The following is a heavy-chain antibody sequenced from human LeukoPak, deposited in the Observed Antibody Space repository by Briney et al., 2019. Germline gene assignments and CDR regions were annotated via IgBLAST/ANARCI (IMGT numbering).Heavy chain of an antibody. J-gene: IGHJ4*02. CDR3: ARVLRYYDILTGYSRDFDY. CDR2: INPNSGGT. CDR1: GYTFTGYY. D-gene: IGHD3-9*01. V-gene: IGHV1-2*06. Sequence: ASVKVSCKASGYTFTGYYMHWVRQAPGQGLEWMGRINPNSGGTNYAQKFQGGVTMTRDTSISTAYMELSRLRSDDTAVYYCARVLRYYDILTGYSRDFDYWGQGTLVTVSS.